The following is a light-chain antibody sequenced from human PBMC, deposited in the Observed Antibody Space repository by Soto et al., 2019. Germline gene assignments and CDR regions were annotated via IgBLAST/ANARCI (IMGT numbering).Light chain of an antibody. CDR2: EVS. V-gene: IGLV2-8*01. J-gene: IGLJ2*01. Sequence: QSVLTQPPSASGSPGQSVTISCTGTSSDVGGYNYVSWYQQQPGKAPKLMIYEVSKRPSGVPDRFSGSKSGNTASLTVSGLQAEDEAAYYCSSYAGSNNYVVFGGGTKLTVL. CDR3: SSYAGSNNYVV. CDR1: SSDVGGYNY.